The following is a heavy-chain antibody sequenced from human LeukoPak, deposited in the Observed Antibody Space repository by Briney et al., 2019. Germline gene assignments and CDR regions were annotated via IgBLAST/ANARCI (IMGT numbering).Heavy chain of an antibody. CDR3: ARGDSSSWYLGAFDI. J-gene: IGHJ3*02. CDR2: IYYSGST. CDR1: GGSISSGGYS. V-gene: IGHV4-61*08. D-gene: IGHD6-13*01. Sequence: SETLSLTCAVSGGSISSGGYSWSWIRQPPGKGLEWIGYIYYSGSTNYNPSLKSRVTISVDTSKNQFSLKLSSVTAADTAVYYCARGDSSSWYLGAFDIWGQGTMVTVSS.